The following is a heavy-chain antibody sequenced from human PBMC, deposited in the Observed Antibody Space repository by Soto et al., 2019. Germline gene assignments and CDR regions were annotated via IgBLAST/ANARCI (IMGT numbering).Heavy chain of an antibody. V-gene: IGHV3-49*03. CDR1: GFKSVDYA. Sequence: PGGSLRLSCAASGFKSVDYAMSWFRQAPGKGLEWVGFIRSKGYGGTTEYAASVKGRFTISRDDSKSIAYLQMNSLKTEDTAVYYCTTMTLTPDAFDIWGQGTMVTVSS. J-gene: IGHJ3*02. CDR2: IRSKGYGGTT. CDR3: TTMTLTPDAFDI. D-gene: IGHD3-22*01.